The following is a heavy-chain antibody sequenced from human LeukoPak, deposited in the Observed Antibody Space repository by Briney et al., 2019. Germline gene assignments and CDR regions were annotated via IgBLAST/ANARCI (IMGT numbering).Heavy chain of an antibody. CDR2: IKQDGSEK. Sequence: PGGSLRLSCAASGFIFSSHWMSWVRQAPGKGLEWVANIKQDGSEKYYVDSVKGRFTISRDNAKNSLYLQMNSLRAEDTAVYYCARDRXADGGYDIYYXXYYMDVWGXGXTXXVS. CDR3: ARDRXADGGYDIYYXXYYMDV. V-gene: IGHV3-7*01. CDR1: GFIFSSHW. D-gene: IGHD5-12*01. J-gene: IGHJ6*03.